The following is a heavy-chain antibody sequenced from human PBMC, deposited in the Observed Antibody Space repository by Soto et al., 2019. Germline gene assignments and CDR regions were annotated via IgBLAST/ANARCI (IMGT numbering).Heavy chain of an antibody. J-gene: IGHJ4*02. CDR2: IAYDGSNK. D-gene: IGHD3-10*01. Sequence: QVQVVESGGGVIQPGRSLRLSCAASGFTFSSYAMHWVRQAPGKGLEWVAVIAYDGSNKYYADSVKGRVTISRDNSKNTLYLQMNSLRAEDTAVYYCATWWHGEKGCHWGQGTLVTVSS. CDR3: ATWWHGEKGCH. CDR1: GFTFSSYA. V-gene: IGHV3-30-3*01.